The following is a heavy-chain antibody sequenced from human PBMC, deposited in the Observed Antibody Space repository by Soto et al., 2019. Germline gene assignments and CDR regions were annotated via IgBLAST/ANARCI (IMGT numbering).Heavy chain of an antibody. Sequence: QVQLVESGGGVVQPGRSLRLSCAASGFTFSSYAMHWVRQAPGKGLEWVAVISYDGSNKYYADSVKGRFTISRDNSKNTLYLQMKSLRAEDTAVYYCARDWRYCSSTSCYRVGFDYWGQGTLVTVSS. J-gene: IGHJ4*02. CDR3: ARDWRYCSSTSCYRVGFDY. V-gene: IGHV3-30-3*01. CDR1: GFTFSSYA. D-gene: IGHD2-2*01. CDR2: ISYDGSNK.